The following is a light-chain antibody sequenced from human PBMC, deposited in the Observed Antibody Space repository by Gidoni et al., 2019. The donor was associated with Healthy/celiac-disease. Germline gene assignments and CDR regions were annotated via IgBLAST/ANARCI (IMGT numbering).Light chain of an antibody. V-gene: IGLV1-47*02. CDR2: SNN. CDR3: AAWDDSLSGPV. CDR1: SSNIGRNY. Sequence: HSVLTPPPSASGTPGQGVTISCSGSSSNIGRNYVYWYQQLTGTAPKLLIYSNNQRPSGVPDRFSGSKSGTSAALAISGLRSEDEADYYCAAWDDSLSGPVFGGGTKLTVL. J-gene: IGLJ2*01.